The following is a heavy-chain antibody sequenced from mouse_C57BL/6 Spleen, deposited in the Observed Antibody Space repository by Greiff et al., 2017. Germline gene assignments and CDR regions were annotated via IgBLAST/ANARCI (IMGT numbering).Heavy chain of an antibody. J-gene: IGHJ4*01. Sequence: QVQLQQPGAELVKPGASVTVSCKASGYTFTSYWMHWVKQRPGQGLEWIGRIHPSDSATNYNQKFKGKATLTVDKSSITADMQLSSLTSEDSAVYYCARWGGLGGYYAMDYWGQGTSVTVSS. D-gene: IGHD3-3*01. V-gene: IGHV1-74*01. CDR2: IHPSDSAT. CDR1: GYTFTSYW. CDR3: ARWGGLGGYYAMDY.